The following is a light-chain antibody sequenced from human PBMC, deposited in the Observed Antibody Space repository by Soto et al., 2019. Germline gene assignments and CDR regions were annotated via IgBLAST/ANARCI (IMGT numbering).Light chain of an antibody. J-gene: IGLJ1*01. CDR1: SSDVGGYYY. CDR2: DVN. Sequence: QSALTQPPSVSGSPGQSVTISCTGTSSDVGGYYYVSWYQKHPGKAPKLVIYDVNERPSGVPDRFSGSKSGNTASLTISGLQADDEADYFCCSYAGAFAYVFGTGTKVTVL. V-gene: IGLV2-11*01. CDR3: CSYAGAFAYV.